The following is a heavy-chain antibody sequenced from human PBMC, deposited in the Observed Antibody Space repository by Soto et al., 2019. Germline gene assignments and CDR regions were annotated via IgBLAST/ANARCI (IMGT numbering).Heavy chain of an antibody. CDR3: ARDEGDYGDYVFDY. V-gene: IGHV3-21*01. J-gene: IGHJ4*02. CDR1: GFTFSAYS. Sequence: EVQLVESGGGLVKPGGSLRLTCAASGFTFSAYSMNWVRQTPGKGLEWVSSITSGSSYIYYADSVKGRFTISRDNAKNSLYLQMNSLRAEDTAMYYCARDEGDYGDYVFDYWGQGTLVTVSS. CDR2: ITSGSSYI. D-gene: IGHD4-17*01.